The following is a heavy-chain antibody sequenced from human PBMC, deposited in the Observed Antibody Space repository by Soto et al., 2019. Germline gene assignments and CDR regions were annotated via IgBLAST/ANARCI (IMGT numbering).Heavy chain of an antibody. Sequence: SETLSLTCTVSGGSISSGDYYWSWIRQPPGKGLEWIGYIYYSGSTYYNPSLKSRVTISIDTSKNQFSLKLSSVTAADTAVYYCARGAQYSYGYDYFDYWGQGTLVTVSS. D-gene: IGHD5-18*01. V-gene: IGHV4-30-4*01. CDR1: GGSISSGDYY. J-gene: IGHJ4*02. CDR3: ARGAQYSYGYDYFDY. CDR2: IYYSGST.